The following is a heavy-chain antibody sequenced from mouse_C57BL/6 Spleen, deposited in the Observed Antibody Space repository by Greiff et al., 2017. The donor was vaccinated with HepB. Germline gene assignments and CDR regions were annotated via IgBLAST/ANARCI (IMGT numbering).Heavy chain of an antibody. CDR1: GFTFSDYY. D-gene: IGHD1-3*01. CDR3: ARDQLYAMDY. V-gene: IGHV5-16*01. J-gene: IGHJ4*01. CDR2: INYDGSST. Sequence: EVQLVESEGGLVQPGSSMKLSCTASGFTFSDYYMAWVRQVPEKGLEWVANINYDGSSTYYLDSLKSRFIISRDNAKNILYLQMSSLKSEDTATYYCARDQLYAMDYWGQGTSVTVSS.